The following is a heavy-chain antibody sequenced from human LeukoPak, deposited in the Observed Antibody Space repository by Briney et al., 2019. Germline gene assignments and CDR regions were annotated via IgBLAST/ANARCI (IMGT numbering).Heavy chain of an antibody. CDR3: ARRGLVPAFDI. J-gene: IGHJ3*02. Sequence: GGSLRLSCAASGFSFSIYAMSWVRQAPARGPEWVSSIRGGGETFYADSVKGRFTISRDNAKNTLYLQMSSLRAEDTAVYYCARRGLVPAFDIWGQGTMVTVAS. CDR1: GFSFSIYA. D-gene: IGHD2-2*01. V-gene: IGHV3-23*01. CDR2: IRGGGET.